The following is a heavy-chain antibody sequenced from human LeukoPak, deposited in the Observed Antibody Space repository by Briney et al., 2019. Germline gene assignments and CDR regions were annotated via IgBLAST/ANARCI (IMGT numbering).Heavy chain of an antibody. CDR3: ARDCSGGSCYYYYGTDV. D-gene: IGHD2-15*01. V-gene: IGHV3-7*01. CDR1: GFTFSSYW. J-gene: IGHJ6*02. Sequence: GGSLRLSCAASGFTFSSYWMSWVRQAPGKGLEWVANIKQDGSEKYYVDSVKGRFTISRDNAKNSLYLQMNSLRAEDTAVYYCARDCSGGSCYYYYGTDVWGQGTTVTVSS. CDR2: IKQDGSEK.